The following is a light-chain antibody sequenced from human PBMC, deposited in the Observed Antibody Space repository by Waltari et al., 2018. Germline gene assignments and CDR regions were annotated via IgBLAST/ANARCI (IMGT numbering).Light chain of an antibody. J-gene: IGKJ4*01. Sequence: VLTQSPGTLSLSPGERATLPCRASQIVSSTYLAWYQQQAGQAPRLLIYGASIRATGIPDRFSGAGSGTDFTLIISRLEPEDFAMYYCQHYGTSPPLTFGGGTKVEIK. CDR3: QHYGTSPPLT. CDR1: QIVSSTY. CDR2: GAS. V-gene: IGKV3-20*01.